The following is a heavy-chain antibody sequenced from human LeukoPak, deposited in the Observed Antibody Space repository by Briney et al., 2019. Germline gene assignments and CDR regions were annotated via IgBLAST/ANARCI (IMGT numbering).Heavy chain of an antibody. V-gene: IGHV3-23*01. CDR2: ISGSGGST. Sequence: GGSLRLSCAAYGFTFSSYAMSWVRQAPGKGLEWVSSISGSGGSTYYADSVKGRFTISRDNSKNTVYLQMNSLRAEDTAVYYCAKSESTTWIRDAFDIWGQGTMVTVAS. D-gene: IGHD2-2*01. CDR3: AKSESTTWIRDAFDI. J-gene: IGHJ3*02. CDR1: GFTFSSYA.